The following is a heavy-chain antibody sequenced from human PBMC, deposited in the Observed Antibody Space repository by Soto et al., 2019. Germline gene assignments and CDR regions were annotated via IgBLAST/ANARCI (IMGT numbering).Heavy chain of an antibody. CDR1: GYTFTSYD. CDR2: MNPNSGNT. V-gene: IGHV1-8*01. J-gene: IGHJ6*03. Sequence: ASVKVSCQASGYTFTSYDINWVRQATGQGLEWMGWMNPNSGNTGYAQKFQGRVTMTRNTSISTAYMELSSLRSEDTAVYYCARSYDFWSGYLSPYYYMDVWGKGTTVTVSS. D-gene: IGHD3-3*01. CDR3: ARSYDFWSGYLSPYYYMDV.